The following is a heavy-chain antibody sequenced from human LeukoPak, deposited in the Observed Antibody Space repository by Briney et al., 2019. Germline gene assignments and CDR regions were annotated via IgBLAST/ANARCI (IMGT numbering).Heavy chain of an antibody. V-gene: IGHV4-4*02. CDR3: ARGDVGATGPNFDY. CDR1: GGSISSSNW. CDR2: IYHSGSI. D-gene: IGHD1-26*01. Sequence: SETLSLTCAVSGGSISSSNWWSWVRQPPGKGLEWIGEIYHSGSINYNPSLKSRVTISVDTSKNQFSLKLSSVTAADTAVYYCARGDVGATGPNFDYWGRGTLVTVSS. J-gene: IGHJ4*02.